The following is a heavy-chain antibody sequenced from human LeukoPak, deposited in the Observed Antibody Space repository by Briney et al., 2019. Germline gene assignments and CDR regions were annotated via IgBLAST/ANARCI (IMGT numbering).Heavy chain of an antibody. CDR2: IIPILGIA. Sequence: SVKVSCKASGGTFSSYAISWVRQAPGQGLEWMGRIIPILGIANYAQKFQGRVTITADKSTSTAYMEPSSLRSEDTAVYYCARDPTYGSGSYFPFDYWGQGTLVTVSS. CDR3: ARDPTYGSGSYFPFDY. CDR1: GGTFSSYA. V-gene: IGHV1-69*04. J-gene: IGHJ4*02. D-gene: IGHD3-10*01.